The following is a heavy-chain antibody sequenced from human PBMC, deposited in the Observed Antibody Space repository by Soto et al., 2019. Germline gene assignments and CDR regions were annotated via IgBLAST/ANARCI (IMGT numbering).Heavy chain of an antibody. CDR2: INAGNGKT. CDR1: GYTFTSQP. Sequence: QVQLVQSGAEVRKPGASVKVSCKTSGYTFTSQPIHWVRQAPGQRLEWLRWINAGNGKTQYSQNFQDRVTITRDTSASTAYMELSSLRSEDKATYYCSRDKFHCSCVMCYSWCKASDVWGQGTMVTVSS. V-gene: IGHV1-3*01. D-gene: IGHD2-21*01. J-gene: IGHJ3*01. CDR3: SRDKFHCSCVMCYSWCKASDV.